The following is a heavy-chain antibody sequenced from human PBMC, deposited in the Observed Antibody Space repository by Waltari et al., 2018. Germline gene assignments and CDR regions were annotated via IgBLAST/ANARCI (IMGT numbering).Heavy chain of an antibody. CDR2: IIPILGIA. D-gene: IGHD3-22*01. V-gene: IGHV1-69*10. J-gene: IGHJ3*02. CDR3: ASVRANYYDSSGYYDAFDI. CDR1: GGTFSSYA. Sequence: QVQLVQSGAEVKKPGSSVKDSCKASGGTFSSYAISWVRQAPGQGLEWMGGIIPILGIANYAQKFQGRVTITADKSTSTAYMELSSLRSEDTAVYYCASVRANYYDSSGYYDAFDIWGQGTMVTVSS.